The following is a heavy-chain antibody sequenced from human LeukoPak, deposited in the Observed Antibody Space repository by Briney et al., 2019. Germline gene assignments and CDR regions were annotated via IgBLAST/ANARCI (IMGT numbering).Heavy chain of an antibody. V-gene: IGHV3-23*01. Sequence: PGGSLRLSCAASGFTFSSYAMSWVRPAPGKGLEWVSAISGSGGSTYYADSVKGRFTISRDNSKNTLYLQMNSLRAEDTAVYYCAKDPNGTYYFDYWGQGTLVTVSS. J-gene: IGHJ4*02. D-gene: IGHD1-1*01. CDR2: ISGSGGST. CDR3: AKDPNGTYYFDY. CDR1: GFTFSSYA.